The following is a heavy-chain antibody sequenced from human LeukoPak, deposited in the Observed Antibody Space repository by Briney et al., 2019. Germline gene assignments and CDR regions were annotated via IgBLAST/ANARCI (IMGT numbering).Heavy chain of an antibody. CDR2: IRGSGGST. Sequence: GGSLRLSCAASGFTFSSYAMSWVRQAPGKGLEWVSAIRGSGGSTYYADSVKGRFTISRDNSKNTLYLQMNSLRAEDTAVYYCAKAIRSSGYYWYFDYWGQGTLVTVSS. J-gene: IGHJ4*02. V-gene: IGHV3-23*01. D-gene: IGHD3-22*01. CDR3: AKAIRSSGYYWYFDY. CDR1: GFTFSSYA.